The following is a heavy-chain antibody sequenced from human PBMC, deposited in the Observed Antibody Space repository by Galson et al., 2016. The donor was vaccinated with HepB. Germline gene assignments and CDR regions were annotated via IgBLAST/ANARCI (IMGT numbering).Heavy chain of an antibody. J-gene: IGHJ4*02. V-gene: IGHV3-23*01. D-gene: IGHD4-17*01. Sequence: SLRLSCAASGFTFRSYWMSWVRQAPGKGLEWVSTINGGDSGGSTYYADSVKGRFTISRDNSKSTLYVEMNSLRAEDTAVYYCAKGRGTTVTPNDYWGQGTLVTVSS. CDR2: INGGDSGGST. CDR3: AKGRGTTVTPNDY. CDR1: GFTFRSYW.